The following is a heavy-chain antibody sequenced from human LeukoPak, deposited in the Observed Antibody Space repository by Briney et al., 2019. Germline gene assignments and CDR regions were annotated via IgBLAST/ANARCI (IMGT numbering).Heavy chain of an antibody. CDR2: VNEDGSEQ. CDR3: ARGRGWIDP. Sequence: GGSLRLSCAASGFTFSSYWMSWVRQAPGKGLEWVANVNEDGSEQNYLDSVKGRFTISRDNAKNPVYLQMNSLRIEETTVYFCARGRGWIDPWGQGTLVTVSS. D-gene: IGHD5-24*01. J-gene: IGHJ5*02. V-gene: IGHV3-7*01. CDR1: GFTFSSYW.